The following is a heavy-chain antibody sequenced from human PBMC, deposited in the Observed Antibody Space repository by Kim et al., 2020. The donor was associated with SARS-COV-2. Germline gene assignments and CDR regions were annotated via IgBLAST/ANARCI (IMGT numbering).Heavy chain of an antibody. V-gene: IGHV3-7*03. Sequence: GGSLRLSCAASEFTLGNYWMRWVRQAPGKGLEWVASINQDGSEKYYVDSVKGRFTIARDNAKNLLYLQMDNLRVEDTAVYYCARGSGRWGPGHWGQGTLV. CDR2: INQDGSEK. J-gene: IGHJ4*02. CDR1: EFTLGNYW. CDR3: ARGSGRWGPGH. D-gene: IGHD6-19*01.